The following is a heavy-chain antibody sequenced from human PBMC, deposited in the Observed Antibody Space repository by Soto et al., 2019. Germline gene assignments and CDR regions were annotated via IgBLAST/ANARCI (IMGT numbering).Heavy chain of an antibody. J-gene: IGHJ4*02. Sequence: GGSLRLSCAASGFTFSGYWMNWVRQAPGKGLEWVSVIYSDGSTYYADSVKGRFIISRDNSNNTLYFQMNSLRAEDTAVYYCAALTKYDILTGFYPCWGQGTLVTVSS. CDR2: IYSDGST. D-gene: IGHD3-9*01. CDR1: GFTFSGYW. CDR3: AALTKYDILTGFYPC. V-gene: IGHV3-66*01.